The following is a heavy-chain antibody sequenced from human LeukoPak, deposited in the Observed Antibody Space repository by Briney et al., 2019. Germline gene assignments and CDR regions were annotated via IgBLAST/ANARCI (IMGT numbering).Heavy chain of an antibody. J-gene: IGHJ4*02. Sequence: SETLSLTCTVPGGSISSGGYYWSWIRQHPGKGLEWIGYIYYSGSTYYNPSLKSRVTISVDTSKNQFSLKLSSVTAADTAVYYCASPTRLYYFDYWGQGTLVTVSS. V-gene: IGHV4-31*03. CDR2: IYYSGST. CDR3: ASPTRLYYFDY. CDR1: GGSISSGGYY.